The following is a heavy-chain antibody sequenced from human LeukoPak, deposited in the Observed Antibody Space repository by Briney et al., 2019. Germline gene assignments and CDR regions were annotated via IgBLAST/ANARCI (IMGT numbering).Heavy chain of an antibody. Sequence: GGSLRLSCAASGFTFSSYEMNWVRQAPGKGLEWVSYISSSGSTIYYADSVKGRFTISRDNAKNSLYLQMNSLRAEDTAVYYCARGYSSSWYYYSEHYYCYMDVWGKGTTVTVSS. CDR3: ARGYSSSWYYYSEHYYCYMDV. V-gene: IGHV3-48*03. J-gene: IGHJ6*03. CDR1: GFTFSSYE. CDR2: ISSSGSTI. D-gene: IGHD6-13*01.